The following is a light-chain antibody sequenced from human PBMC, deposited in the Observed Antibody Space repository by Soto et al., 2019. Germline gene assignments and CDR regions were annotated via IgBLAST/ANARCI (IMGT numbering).Light chain of an antibody. V-gene: IGKV1-5*01. CDR3: QQYNSYWT. CDR2: DAS. CDR1: QSLSSY. Sequence: DIQMTQYPSTLSASVGDNITITCRASQSLSSYLAWYQQKPGRAPKLLIFDASSLERGVPSRFSGSGSGTEFTLTISSLQPDDFATYYCQQYNSYWTFGQGTKVDI. J-gene: IGKJ1*01.